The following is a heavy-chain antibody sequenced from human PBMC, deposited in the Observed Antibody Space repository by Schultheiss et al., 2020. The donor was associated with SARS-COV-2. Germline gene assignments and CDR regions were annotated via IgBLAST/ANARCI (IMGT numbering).Heavy chain of an antibody. V-gene: IGHV3-21*01. J-gene: IGHJ3*02. CDR3: ARDATTVTTAYDAFDI. CDR2: ISSSSSYI. D-gene: IGHD4-17*01. CDR1: GFTFSSYS. Sequence: GGSLRLSCAASGFTFSSYSMNWVRQAPGKGLEWVSSISSSSSYIYYADSVKGRFTISRDNAKNSLYLQMNSLRAEDTAVYYCARDATTVTTAYDAFDIWGQGTMVTVSS.